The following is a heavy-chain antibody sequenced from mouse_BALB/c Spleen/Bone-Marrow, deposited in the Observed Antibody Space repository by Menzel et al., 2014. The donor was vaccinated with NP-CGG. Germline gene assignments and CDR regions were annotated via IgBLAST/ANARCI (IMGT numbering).Heavy chain of an antibody. Sequence: EVKVVESGPSLVKPSQTLSLTCSVTGDSITSSYWNWIRKFPGNKLEYMGYISYSGNAYYNPSLKSRISLTRDTSKNQYYLQLNSVTTEDTATYFCARGNGYHFDYWGQGTTHTVSS. CDR1: GDSITSSY. J-gene: IGHJ2*01. CDR2: ISYSGNA. V-gene: IGHV3-8*02. CDR3: ARGNGYHFDY. D-gene: IGHD1-2*01.